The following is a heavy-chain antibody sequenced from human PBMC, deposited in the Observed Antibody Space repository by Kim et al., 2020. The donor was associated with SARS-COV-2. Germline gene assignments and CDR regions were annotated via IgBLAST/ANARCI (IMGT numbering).Heavy chain of an antibody. J-gene: IGHJ4*01. D-gene: IGHD4-17*01. Sequence: GGSLRLSCAASGFTFNDYSMHWVRQAPGKGLEWVAAISNDGSRVFYVDSVRGRFTISRDNSKNTLLLQMNSLRVDDTALYYCVRSSVTSVSTSWFDYWG. CDR1: GFTFNDYS. CDR3: VRSSVTSVSTSWFDY. CDR2: ISNDGSRV. V-gene: IGHV3-30*04.